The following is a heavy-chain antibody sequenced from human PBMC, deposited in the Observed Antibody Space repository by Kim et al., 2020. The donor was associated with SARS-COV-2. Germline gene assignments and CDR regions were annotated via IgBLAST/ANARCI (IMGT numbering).Heavy chain of an antibody. Sequence: ASVKVSCKASGYTFTSYAMHWVRQAPGQRLEWIGWINAVNGNTKYSQKFQSRVTITRDTSASTAYMELSSLRSEDTAVYYCARRWDSYYDTPGHAFDIWGQGPMVTVSS. CDR2: INAVNGNT. D-gene: IGHD3-9*01. V-gene: IGHV1-3*01. J-gene: IGHJ3*02. CDR3: ARRWDSYYDTPGHAFDI. CDR1: GYTFTSYA.